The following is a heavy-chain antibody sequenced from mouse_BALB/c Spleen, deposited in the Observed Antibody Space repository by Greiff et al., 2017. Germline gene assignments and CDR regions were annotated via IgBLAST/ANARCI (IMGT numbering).Heavy chain of an antibody. CDR1: GYTFTSYW. Sequence: LQQPGSELVRPGASVKLSCKASGYTFTSYWMHWVKQRPGQGLEWIGNIYPGSGSTNYDEKFKSKATLTVETSSSTAYMQLSSLTSEDSAVYYCTRGGYGPAMDYWGQGTSVTVSS. J-gene: IGHJ4*01. D-gene: IGHD1-1*02. CDR3: TRGGYGPAMDY. CDR2: IYPGSGST. V-gene: IGHV1S22*01.